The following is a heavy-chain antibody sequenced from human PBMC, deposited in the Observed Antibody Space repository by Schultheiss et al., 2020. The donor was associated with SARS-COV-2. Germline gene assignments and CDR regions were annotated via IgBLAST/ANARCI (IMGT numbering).Heavy chain of an antibody. CDR3: ARGVLGRWETDY. Sequence: GGSLRLSCGASGFTFSSYAMHWVRQAPGKGLGWVSSNGRSRSDRYYADSLKGRFTISRDNSKNTLYLQMNSLRAEDTAVYYCARGVLGRWETDYWGRGTLVTVSS. V-gene: IGHV3-21*01. CDR2: NGRSRSDR. CDR1: GFTFSSYA. D-gene: IGHD1-26*01. J-gene: IGHJ4*02.